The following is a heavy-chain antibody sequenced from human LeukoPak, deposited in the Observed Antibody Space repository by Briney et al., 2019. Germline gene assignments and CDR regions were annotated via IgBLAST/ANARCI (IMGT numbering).Heavy chain of an antibody. Sequence: PSETLSLTCTVSGGSISSYYWSWIRQPPGKGLEWIGYIYYSGSTNYNPSLKSRVTIPVDTSKNQFSLKLSSVTAADTAVYYCARFAYGLPWYFDYWGQGTLVTVSS. J-gene: IGHJ4*02. CDR3: ARFAYGLPWYFDY. CDR1: GGSISSYY. CDR2: IYYSGST. D-gene: IGHD3-10*01. V-gene: IGHV4-59*01.